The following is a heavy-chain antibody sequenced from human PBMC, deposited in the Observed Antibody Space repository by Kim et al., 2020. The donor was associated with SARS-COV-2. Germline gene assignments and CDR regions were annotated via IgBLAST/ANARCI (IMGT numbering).Heavy chain of an antibody. CDR2: ISGSGGST. Sequence: GGSLRLSCAASGFTFSSYAMSWVRQAPGKGLEWVSAISGSGGSTYYADSVKGRFTISRDNSKNTLYLQMNSLRAEDTAVYYCAKDRPWGYDSPPNWFDPWGQGTLVTVSS. D-gene: IGHD3-22*01. V-gene: IGHV3-23*01. J-gene: IGHJ5*02. CDR3: AKDRPWGYDSPPNWFDP. CDR1: GFTFSSYA.